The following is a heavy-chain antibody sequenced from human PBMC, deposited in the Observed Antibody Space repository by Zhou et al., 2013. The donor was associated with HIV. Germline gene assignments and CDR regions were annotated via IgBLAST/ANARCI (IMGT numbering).Heavy chain of an antibody. J-gene: IGHJ4*02. CDR3: STMPHLSGDTVDMTAIGGGDY. D-gene: IGHD3-16*01. Sequence: QVRLLQSGAEVKKPGASVRVSCEASGYILSDYHIHWMRQAPGQGPEWMGGFDPEDVMTVYAQRFQGRVTLTQDASSDTAYMSMTSLTSDDTAVYFCSTMPHLSGDTVDMTAIGGGDYWGRGTRSPCPQ. CDR1: GYILSDYH. CDR2: FDPEDVMT. V-gene: IGHV1-24*01.